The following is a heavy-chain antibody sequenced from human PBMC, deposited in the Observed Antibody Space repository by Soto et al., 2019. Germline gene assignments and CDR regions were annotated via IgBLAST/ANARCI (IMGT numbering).Heavy chain of an antibody. J-gene: IGHJ6*02. CDR2: INPSGGST. CDR1: GDRFTSNY. Sequence: GTSAKLTWEACGDRFTSNYLHWVRQAPGQGLEWMGIINPSGGSTSYAQKFQGRVTMTRDESTSTAYMELSSLRSEDTAVYYCARGSYSNYYGMDVWGQGTTVTVSS. D-gene: IGHD2-15*01. CDR3: ARGSYSNYYGMDV. V-gene: IGHV1-46*01.